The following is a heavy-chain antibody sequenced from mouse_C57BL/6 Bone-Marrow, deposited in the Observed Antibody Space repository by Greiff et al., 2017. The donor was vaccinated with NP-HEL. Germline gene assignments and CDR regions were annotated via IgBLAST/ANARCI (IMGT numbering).Heavy chain of an antibody. V-gene: IGHV1-72*01. J-gene: IGHJ1*03. Sequence: VQLQQPGAELVKPGASVKLSCKASGYTFTSYWMHWVKQRPGRGLEWIGRIYPNSGGTKYNEKFKSKATLTVDKPSSTAYMQLSSLTSRGSAVYYCARDGYWYFGVWGTGTTVTVSS. D-gene: IGHD2-3*01. CDR1: GYTFTSYW. CDR3: ARDGYWYFGV. CDR2: IYPNSGGT.